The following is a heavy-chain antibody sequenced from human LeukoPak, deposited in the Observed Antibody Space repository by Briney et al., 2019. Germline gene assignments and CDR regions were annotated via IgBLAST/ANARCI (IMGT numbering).Heavy chain of an antibody. V-gene: IGHV5-51*01. Sequence: GESLKISCQASGYSFTSSWIGWARQMPGKGLERMAIINPGDSDTRYSPSFQGQVTISADKSISTVYLQWGSLKASDTAMYYCARQPGAGWFDPWGQGTLVTVSS. CDR2: INPGDSDT. J-gene: IGHJ5*02. CDR1: GYSFTSSW. CDR3: ARQPGAGWFDP. D-gene: IGHD3-10*01.